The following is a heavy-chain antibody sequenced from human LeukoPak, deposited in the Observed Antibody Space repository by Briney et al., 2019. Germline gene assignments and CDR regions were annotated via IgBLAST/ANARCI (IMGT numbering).Heavy chain of an antibody. V-gene: IGHV4-59*04. CDR2: INYSGST. D-gene: IGHD6-19*01. J-gene: IGHJ4*02. CDR1: GGSISSYY. CDR3: ASRQRYSSGWYFDY. Sequence: SETLSLTCTVSGGSISSYYWSWIRQPPGKGLEWIGNINYSGSTYYNPSLKSRVTMSVDTSKNQFSLKLNSVTAADTAVYYCASRQRYSSGWYFDYWGQGTLVTVSS.